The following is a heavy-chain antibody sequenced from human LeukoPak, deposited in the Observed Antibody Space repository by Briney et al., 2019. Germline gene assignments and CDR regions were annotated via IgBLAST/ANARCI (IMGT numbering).Heavy chain of an antibody. V-gene: IGHV3-30*18. Sequence: AGRSLRLSCAASGFTFSSYGMHWVRQAPGKGLEWVAVISYDGSNKYYADSVKGRFTISRDNSKNTLYLQMNSLRAEDTAVYYCAKEGHGGSLDYWGQGTLVTVSS. D-gene: IGHD6-13*01. J-gene: IGHJ4*02. CDR2: ISYDGSNK. CDR3: AKEGHGGSLDY. CDR1: GFTFSSYG.